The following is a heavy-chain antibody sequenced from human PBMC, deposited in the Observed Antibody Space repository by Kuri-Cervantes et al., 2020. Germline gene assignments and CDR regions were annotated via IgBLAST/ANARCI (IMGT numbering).Heavy chain of an antibody. D-gene: IGHD1-1*01. Sequence: LRLSCTVSGGSISSSSYYWGWIRQHPGKGLEWIGYIYYNGSTYYNPSLKSRVTISVDTSKNQFSLKLSSVTAADTAMYYCAREEVFWNAFDIWGQGTMVTVSS. J-gene: IGHJ3*02. V-gene: IGHV4-31*03. CDR1: GGSISSSSYY. CDR3: AREEVFWNAFDI. CDR2: IYYNGST.